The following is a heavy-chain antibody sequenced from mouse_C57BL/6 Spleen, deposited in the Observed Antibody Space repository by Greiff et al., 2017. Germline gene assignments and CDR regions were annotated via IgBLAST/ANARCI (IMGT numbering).Heavy chain of an antibody. J-gene: IGHJ4*01. Sequence: EVMLVESGEGLVKPGGSLKLSCAASGFTFSSYAMSWVRQTPEKRLEWVAYISSGGDYIYYADTVKGRFTFSIDKARNTLYLQMSSLKYEDTAMYYCTREFYSSYGTYYAMDYWGQGTSVTVSS. CDR2: ISSGGDYI. CDR3: TREFYSSYGTYYAMDY. D-gene: IGHD2-5*01. CDR1: GFTFSSYA. V-gene: IGHV5-9-1*02.